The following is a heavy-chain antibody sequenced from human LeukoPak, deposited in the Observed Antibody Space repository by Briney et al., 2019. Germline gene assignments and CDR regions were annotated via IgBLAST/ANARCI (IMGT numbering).Heavy chain of an antibody. J-gene: IGHJ6*03. V-gene: IGHV5-51*01. Sequence: GASLQISCKGSGYSFTSYWIGWVRQLPGKGLEWMGIIYPGDSDTRYSPSFQGQVTTSADKSISTAYLQWSSLKASDTAMYYCARFQYVDKAMHDYYMDVWGKGTTVTVSS. CDR1: GYSFTSYW. CDR3: ARFQYVDKAMHDYYMDV. CDR2: IYPGDSDT. D-gene: IGHD5-18*01.